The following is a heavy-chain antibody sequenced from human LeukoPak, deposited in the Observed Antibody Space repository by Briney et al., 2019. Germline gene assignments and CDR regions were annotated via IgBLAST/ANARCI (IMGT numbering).Heavy chain of an antibody. CDR2: IRSITDGGTS. Sequence: GGSLRLSCAASGFTFSNAWMNWVRQAPGRGLEWVGRIRSITDGGTSDYAAPVKGRFTISRDDSQNTLYLQMNSLRAEDTAVYYCAKELNDIVVVVAAISNGMDVWGQGTTVTVSS. V-gene: IGHV3-15*07. CDR3: AKELNDIVVVVAAISNGMDV. CDR1: GFTFSNAW. D-gene: IGHD2-15*01. J-gene: IGHJ6*02.